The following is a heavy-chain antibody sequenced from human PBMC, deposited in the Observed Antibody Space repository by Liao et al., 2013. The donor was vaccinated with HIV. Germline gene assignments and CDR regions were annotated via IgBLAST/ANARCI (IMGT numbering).Heavy chain of an antibody. CDR2: VYHSGST. V-gene: IGHV4-34*01. CDR1: GGSFSDYS. D-gene: IGHD6-13*01. CDR3: VRGTGRSNWPMADH. J-gene: IGHJ1*01. Sequence: QVQLHQWGAGLLKPSETLSLTCAVNGGSFSDYSWNWIRHFPGKGLEWIGEVYHSGSTNYNPSLMGRVSVSADSSQRQFSLRLISVTAADTALYYCVRGTGRSNWPMADHWGQGTPVTVSS.